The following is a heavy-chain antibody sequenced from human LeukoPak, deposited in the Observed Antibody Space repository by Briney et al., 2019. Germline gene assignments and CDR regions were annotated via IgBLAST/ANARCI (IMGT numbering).Heavy chain of an antibody. Sequence: TGGSLRLSCAASGFTFSDYYMDWVRQAPGKGLEWVGRSRDKANSYSTVHAAPVKGRFTISRGDSKNSMYLQMNSLKTEDTAVYFCARRGFSDSRGFYPDFDYWGRGTLVTVSS. V-gene: IGHV3-72*01. J-gene: IGHJ4*02. CDR3: ARRGFSDSRGFYPDFDY. D-gene: IGHD3-22*01. CDR2: SRDKANSYST. CDR1: GFTFSDYY.